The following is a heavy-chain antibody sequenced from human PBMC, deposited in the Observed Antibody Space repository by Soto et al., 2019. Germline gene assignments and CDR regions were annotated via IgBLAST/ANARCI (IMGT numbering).Heavy chain of an antibody. J-gene: IGHJ6*03. D-gene: IGHD3-16*01. CDR2: IYYRGIT. CDR1: GGSLSDYY. V-gene: IGHV4-59*01. CDR3: ARHGGSGPYHMAV. Sequence: QVQLQESGPGQVKASGTLSLTCTVAGGSLSDYYWSWIRQSPGKGLEWIGYIYYRGITNYSPSLKCRVTVSVDTSRNQCPLRLSSVTAADTAVYYCARHGGSGPYHMAVWGTGTTVTVSS.